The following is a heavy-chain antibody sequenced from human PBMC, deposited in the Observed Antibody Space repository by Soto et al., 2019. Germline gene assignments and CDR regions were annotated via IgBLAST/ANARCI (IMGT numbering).Heavy chain of an antibody. V-gene: IGHV1-69*12. CDR3: ARSGLASGSSIGY. J-gene: IGHJ4*02. Sequence: QVQLVQSGAEVKKPGSSVKVSCKASGGTFSSYAISWVRQAPGQGLEWMGGIIPIFGTANYAQKFQGRVRITADESRSAAYMEVSSLRSEDTAGYYCARSGLASGSSIGYWGQGTLVTVSS. D-gene: IGHD1-26*01. CDR1: GGTFSSYA. CDR2: IIPIFGTA.